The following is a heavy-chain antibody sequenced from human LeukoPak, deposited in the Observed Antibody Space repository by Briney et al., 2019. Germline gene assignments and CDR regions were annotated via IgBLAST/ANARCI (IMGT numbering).Heavy chain of an antibody. CDR2: ISAYNGNT. J-gene: IGHJ5*02. CDR1: GYSFTSYG. CDR3: ARVLAVAGTSNWFDP. Sequence: ASVKVSCKASGYSFTSYGISWVRQAPGQGLEWMGWISAYNGNTNYAQKLQGRVTMTTDTSTSTAYMELRSLRSDDTAVYYCARVLAVAGTSNWFDPWGQGTLVTVSS. D-gene: IGHD6-19*01. V-gene: IGHV1-18*01.